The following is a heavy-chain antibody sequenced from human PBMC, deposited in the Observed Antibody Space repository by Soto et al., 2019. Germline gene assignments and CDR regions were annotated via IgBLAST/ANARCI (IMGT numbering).Heavy chain of an antibody. Sequence: LPLTCAVSGGSISSVDYYWSWIRQPPGKGLEWIGYIYYSGSTYYNPSLKSRVTISVDTSKNQFSLKLSSVTAADTAVYYCARAVGVATIFDYWGQGTLVTVS. V-gene: IGHV4-30-4*01. D-gene: IGHD5-12*01. CDR3: ARAVGVATIFDY. CDR2: IYYSGST. J-gene: IGHJ4*02. CDR1: GGSISSVDYY.